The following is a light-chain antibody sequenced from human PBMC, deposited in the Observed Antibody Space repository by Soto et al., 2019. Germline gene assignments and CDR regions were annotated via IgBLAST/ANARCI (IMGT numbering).Light chain of an antibody. CDR2: EVY. J-gene: IGLJ3*02. Sequence: QSALTQPPSASGSPGQSVTISCTGTFNDVGGYNYVSWYQQHPGKAPKVIIYEVYKRPSGVPDRFSGSKSGKTASLTVSGLQAYDEADYYCSSYLGNNNLVFGGGTKLTVL. CDR3: SSYLGNNNLV. V-gene: IGLV2-8*01. CDR1: FNDVGGYNY.